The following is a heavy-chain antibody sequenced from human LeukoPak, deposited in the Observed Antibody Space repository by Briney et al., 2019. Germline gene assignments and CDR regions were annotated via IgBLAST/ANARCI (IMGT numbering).Heavy chain of an antibody. J-gene: IGHJ6*04. V-gene: IGHV3-48*04. D-gene: IGHD3-10*02. CDR1: GFTFSSYS. CDR3: AELGITMIGGV. Sequence: GGSLRLSCAASGFTFSSYSMNWVRQAPGKGLEWISYISSSGTTIYYADSVKGRFTISRDNAENSLYLQMNSLRAEDTAVYYCAELGITMIGGVWGKGTTVTISS. CDR2: ISSSGTTI.